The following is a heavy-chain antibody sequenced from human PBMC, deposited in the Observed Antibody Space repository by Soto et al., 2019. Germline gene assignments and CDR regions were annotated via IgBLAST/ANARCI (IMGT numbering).Heavy chain of an antibody. J-gene: IGHJ4*02. V-gene: IGHV4-34*01. Sequence: NPSETLSLTCAVYGGSFSGYYWSWIRQPPGKGLEWIGEINHSGSTNYNPSLKSRVTISVDTSKNQFSLKLSSVTAADTAVYYCARGGYDYVWGSYPSFDYWGQGTLVTVS. D-gene: IGHD3-16*02. CDR1: GGSFSGYY. CDR2: INHSGST. CDR3: ARGGYDYVWGSYPSFDY.